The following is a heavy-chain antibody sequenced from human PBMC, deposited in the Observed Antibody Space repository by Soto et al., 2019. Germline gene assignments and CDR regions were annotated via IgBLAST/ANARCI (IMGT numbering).Heavy chain of an antibody. V-gene: IGHV4-34*01. CDR1: GVSFSGYY. CDR2: INHSGST. Sequence: SETLSLTCAVYGVSFSGYYWSWIRQPPGKGLEWIGEINHSGSTNYNPSLKSRVTISVDTSKNQFSLKLSSVTAADTAVYYCASGLYYYYGMDVWGQGTTVTVSS. J-gene: IGHJ6*02. CDR3: ASGLYYYYGMDV.